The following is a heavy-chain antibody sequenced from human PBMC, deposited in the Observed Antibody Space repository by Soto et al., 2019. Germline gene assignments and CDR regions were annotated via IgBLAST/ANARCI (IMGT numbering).Heavy chain of an antibody. CDR1: GFTFNIYS. CDR3: ARDTKMLAPLIYMDH. Sequence: GGSLRLSCAASGFTFNIYSMNWVRQAPGKGLEWVSSISSRSSNVDYADSVKGRFTISRDNANNSLYLQMNNLSADDTAVYYCARDTKMLAPLIYMDHWGRGTLVTVSS. J-gene: IGHJ4*02. V-gene: IGHV3-21*01. CDR2: ISSRSSNV. D-gene: IGHD3-22*01.